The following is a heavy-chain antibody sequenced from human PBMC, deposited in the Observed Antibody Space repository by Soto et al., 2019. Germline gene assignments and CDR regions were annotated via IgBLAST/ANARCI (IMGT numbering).Heavy chain of an antibody. CDR1: GFTFSSYS. V-gene: IGHV3-48*02. CDR3: ARDVSYYGSGSYLGSRFNWFDP. CDR2: ISSSSSTI. Sequence: GGSLRLSCTASGFTFSSYSMNWVRQAPGKGLEWVSYISSSSSTIYYADSVKGRFTISRDNAKNSLYLQMNSLRDEDTAVYYCARDVSYYGSGSYLGSRFNWFDPWGQGTLVTVSS. J-gene: IGHJ5*02. D-gene: IGHD3-10*01.